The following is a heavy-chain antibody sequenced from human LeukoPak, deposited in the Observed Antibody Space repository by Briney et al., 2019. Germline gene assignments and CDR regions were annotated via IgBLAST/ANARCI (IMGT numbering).Heavy chain of an antibody. D-gene: IGHD1-7*01. CDR2: IYYSGST. Sequence: SETLSLTCTVSGGSISSYYWSWIRQPPGKGLEWIGYIYYSGSTKHNPSLKSRVTISVDASKTQFSLKLNSVTAADTAVYYCARGSRELYNFDYWGQGTLVTVSS. CDR3: ARGSRELYNFDY. J-gene: IGHJ4*02. V-gene: IGHV4-59*01. CDR1: GGSISSYY.